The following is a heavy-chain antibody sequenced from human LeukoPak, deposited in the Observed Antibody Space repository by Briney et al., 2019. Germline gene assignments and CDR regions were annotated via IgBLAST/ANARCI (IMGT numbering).Heavy chain of an antibody. CDR3: AREGGTVVTSDY. J-gene: IGHJ4*02. CDR2: IHNSGST. V-gene: IGHV4-31*03. D-gene: IGHD4-23*01. Sequence: SETLSLTCTVSGDSISNGAYYWSWIRQHPGKGLEWIGYIHNSGSTYYNPSLRRRVIMSLDTSKSQFSLKLNSVTAADTAVYFCAREGGTVVTSDYWGQGTLVTVSS. CDR1: GDSISNGAYY.